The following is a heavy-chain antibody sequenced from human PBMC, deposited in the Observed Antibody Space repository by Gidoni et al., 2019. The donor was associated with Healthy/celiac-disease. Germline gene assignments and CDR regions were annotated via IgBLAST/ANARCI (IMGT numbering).Heavy chain of an antibody. V-gene: IGHV5-51*01. J-gene: IGHJ5*02. D-gene: IGHD3-10*01. CDR1: GYSFTSYW. Sequence: EVQLVQSGAEVKKPGESLKISCKGSGYSFTSYWIGWVRQMPGEGLEWMGIIYPGDSDTRYSPSFQGQVTISADKSISTAYLQWRSLKASDTAMYYCARGRHYYGSGHTPFDPWGQGTLVTVSS. CDR2: IYPGDSDT. CDR3: ARGRHYYGSGHTPFDP.